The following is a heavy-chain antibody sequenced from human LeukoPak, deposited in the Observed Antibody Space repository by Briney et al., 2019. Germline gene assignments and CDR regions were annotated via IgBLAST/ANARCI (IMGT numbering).Heavy chain of an antibody. D-gene: IGHD2-2*01. CDR1: GFIFSSYS. Sequence: GGSLRLSCAASGFIFSSYSMNWVRQAPGKGLEWVSSISSTSTYIYYAESVKGRFTMSRDNAKNSLYLQMTNLGVEDTAVYYCVRDRPPQLLYYYFMDVWGKGTTVTVSS. V-gene: IGHV3-21*01. CDR2: ISSTSTYI. J-gene: IGHJ6*03. CDR3: VRDRPPQLLYYYFMDV.